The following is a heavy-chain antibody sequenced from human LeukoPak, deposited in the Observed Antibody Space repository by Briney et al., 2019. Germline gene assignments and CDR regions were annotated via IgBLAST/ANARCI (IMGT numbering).Heavy chain of an antibody. J-gene: IGHJ3*02. CDR1: GFTVRNTW. V-gene: IGHV3-15*01. CDR2: IKSKGDGGTT. D-gene: IGHD2/OR15-2a*01. CDR3: TTYNSRDAFDI. Sequence: GGSLRLSCAASGFTVRNTWMSWVRQAPGKGLEWVGRIKSKGDGGTTDHAAPVKGRFTISRDDSKNTLKLQMNSMKTEDTAVYYCTTYNSRDAFDIWGQGTMVTVSS.